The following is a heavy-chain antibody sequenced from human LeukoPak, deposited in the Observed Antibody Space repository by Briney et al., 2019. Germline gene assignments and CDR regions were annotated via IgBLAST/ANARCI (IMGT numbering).Heavy chain of an antibody. CDR2: IYYSGST. D-gene: IGHD3-10*01. J-gene: IGHJ3*02. CDR1: GGSISSYY. Sequence: SETLSLTCTVSGGSISSYYWSWIRQPPGKGLEWMGYIYYSGSTNDNPSLKSRVTISVDTSKNQFSLKLSSVTAADTAVYYCARDAVRGSQSAFDIWGQGTMVTVSS. CDR3: ARDAVRGSQSAFDI. V-gene: IGHV4-59*01.